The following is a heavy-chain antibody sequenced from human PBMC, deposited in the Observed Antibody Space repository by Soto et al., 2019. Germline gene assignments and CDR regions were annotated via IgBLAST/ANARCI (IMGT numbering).Heavy chain of an antibody. V-gene: IGHV3-23*01. CDR2: ISDSGDRT. J-gene: IGHJ3*01. D-gene: IGHD3-16*02. CDR3: AKGRVIIVKAGEAFDV. CDR1: GFTLSMSA. Sequence: EVQLMESGGGLVQPGGSLRLSCASSGFTLSMSAVNWVRQAPGKGLEWVSYISDSGDRTYYADSVKGRFTISRDRSKNTVSLQMDRPRAEDTAVYYCAKGRVIIVKAGEAFDVGGQGTKVTVSS.